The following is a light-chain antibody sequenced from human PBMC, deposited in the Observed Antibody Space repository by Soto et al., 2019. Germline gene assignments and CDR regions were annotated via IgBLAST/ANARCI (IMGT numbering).Light chain of an antibody. V-gene: IGKV2-30*02. Sequence: DAVLTQSPLSLPVTLGQPAAISCRSSQSLVHSDGKAYLIWFQQGPGQSPRRLIYQVSRRDAGVPDRFSGSGSGTDFTLIISRVEAEDVGVYYCMQGTHWPWTFGQGTKVDIK. CDR1: QSLVHSDGKAY. CDR2: QVS. J-gene: IGKJ1*01. CDR3: MQGTHWPWT.